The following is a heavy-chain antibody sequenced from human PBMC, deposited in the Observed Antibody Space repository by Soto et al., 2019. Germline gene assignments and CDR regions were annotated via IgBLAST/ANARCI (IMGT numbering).Heavy chain of an antibody. CDR2: INWNGGST. J-gene: IGHJ4*02. Sequence: GGSLRLSCAASGFTFDDYGMSWVRQAPGKGLEWVSGINWNGGSTGYADSVKGRFTISRDNAKNSLYLQMNSLRAEDTALYYCARDQYRDNWIGGFDYWGQGTLVTVSS. CDR3: ARDQYRDNWIGGFDY. CDR1: GFTFDDYG. D-gene: IGHD1-20*01. V-gene: IGHV3-20*04.